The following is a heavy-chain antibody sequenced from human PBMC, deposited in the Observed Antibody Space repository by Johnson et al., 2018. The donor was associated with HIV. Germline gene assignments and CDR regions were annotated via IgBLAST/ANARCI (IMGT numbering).Heavy chain of an antibody. CDR1: GFTFSSYD. CDR3: ALGGSWYAFDI. D-gene: IGHD2-15*01. Sequence: VQLVESGGGLVQPGGSLRLSCAASGFTFSSYDMHWVSQATGKGLEWVSAIGTAGDTYYPGSVKGRFTISRENAENSLHLQMNSLRAEDTAVYYCALGGSWYAFDIWGQGTMVTVSS. V-gene: IGHV3-13*01. J-gene: IGHJ3*02. CDR2: IGTAGDT.